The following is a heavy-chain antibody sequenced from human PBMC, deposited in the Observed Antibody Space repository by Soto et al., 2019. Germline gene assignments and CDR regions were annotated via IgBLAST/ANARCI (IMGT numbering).Heavy chain of an antibody. CDR3: ARGQRFSDWFDP. CDR1: GGAISTYY. D-gene: IGHD3-3*01. V-gene: IGHV4-4*07. Sequence: QVHLQESGPGLVKPSETLSLTCTVSGGAISTYYWTWTRQPAGKGLEWIGRIYSSGSTKYNPSLQSRVTMSLDTSNNQFSLRLTSVTAADTAVYYCARGQRFSDWFDPWGQGTLVTVSS. J-gene: IGHJ5*02. CDR2: IYSSGST.